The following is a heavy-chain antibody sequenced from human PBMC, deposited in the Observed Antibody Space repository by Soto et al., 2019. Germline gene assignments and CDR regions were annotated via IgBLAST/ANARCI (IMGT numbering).Heavy chain of an antibody. J-gene: IGHJ4*02. CDR2: TYYRSGWFY. D-gene: IGHD4-4*01. CDR3: ARDPPYSASILDY. V-gene: IGHV6-1*01. CDR1: GDSVSNNRDA. Sequence: QVELQQSGPGLVQPSQTLSLTCAVSGDSVSNNRDAWNWIRQSPSRGLEWLGRTYYRSGWFYHYAESLEGRITINVDTSKNPFSLQLISATPEDTAVYYCARDPPYSASILDYWGQGSLVTVSS.